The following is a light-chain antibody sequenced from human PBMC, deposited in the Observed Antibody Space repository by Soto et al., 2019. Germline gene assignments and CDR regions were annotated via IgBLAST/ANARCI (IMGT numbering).Light chain of an antibody. CDR2: RAS. CDR3: QQYAASPLT. CDR1: QSVSSNY. Sequence: EIVLTQSSGTLSLSPGERVTLSCRASQSVSSNYLAWYQQKSGQAPRLLIYRASTRATGIPDRFSGSGSATDFSLIISRLEPEDSAVYYCQQYAASPLTFGGGTKLEIK. J-gene: IGKJ4*01. V-gene: IGKV3-20*01.